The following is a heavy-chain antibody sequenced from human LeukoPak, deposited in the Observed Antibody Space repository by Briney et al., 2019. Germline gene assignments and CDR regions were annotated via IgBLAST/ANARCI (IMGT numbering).Heavy chain of an antibody. CDR2: IYYSGST. Sequence: SETLSLTCTVSGGSISSSSYYWGWIRQPPGKGLEWIGSIYYSGSTYYNPSLKSRVTISVDTSKNQFSLKLTSVTAADTAVYYCERYRAFDIWGRGTLVTVSS. CDR1: GGSISSSSYY. J-gene: IGHJ3*02. V-gene: IGHV4-39*07. CDR3: ERYRAFDI.